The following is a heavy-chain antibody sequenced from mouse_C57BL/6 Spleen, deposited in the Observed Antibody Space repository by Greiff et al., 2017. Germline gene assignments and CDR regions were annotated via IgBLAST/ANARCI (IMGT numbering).Heavy chain of an antibody. CDR3: ARWGTTVVAGFDY. Sequence: SGPELVKPGASVKLSCKASGYTFTSYDINWVKQRPGQGLEWIGWIYPRDGSTKYNEKFKGKATLTVDTSSSTAYMELHSLTSEDSAVYFCARWGTTVVAGFDYWGQGTTLTVSS. D-gene: IGHD1-1*01. CDR1: GYTFTSYD. J-gene: IGHJ2*01. V-gene: IGHV1-85*01. CDR2: IYPRDGST.